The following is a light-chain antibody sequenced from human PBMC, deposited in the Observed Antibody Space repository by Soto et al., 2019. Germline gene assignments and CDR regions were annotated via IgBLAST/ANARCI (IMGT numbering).Light chain of an antibody. CDR3: SSYTSSSTVV. V-gene: IGLV2-14*01. Sequence: QSALTQPASVSGSTGQSITISCTGTSSDVGGYNYVSWYQQHPGKAPKLMIYDVSNRPSGVSNRFSGSKSGNTASLTISGLQAEYGYDYYCSSYTSSSTVVFVGGTKVTVL. CDR2: DVS. CDR1: SSDVGGYNY. J-gene: IGLJ2*01.